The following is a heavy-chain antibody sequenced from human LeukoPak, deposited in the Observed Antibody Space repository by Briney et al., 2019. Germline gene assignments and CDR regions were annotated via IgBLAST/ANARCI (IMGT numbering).Heavy chain of an antibody. Sequence: GGSLRLSCAASGFTFSDYALHWVRQAPGKGLEWVAFVAYDGSSKYYRDSVKGRFIISRDYSRNTLYLQMNSLRAEDTAVYYCARDIYGSGPPVGDAIDYWGQGTLVTVSS. D-gene: IGHD3-10*01. CDR1: GFTFSDYA. V-gene: IGHV3-30*04. CDR3: ARDIYGSGPPVGDAIDY. CDR2: VAYDGSSK. J-gene: IGHJ4*02.